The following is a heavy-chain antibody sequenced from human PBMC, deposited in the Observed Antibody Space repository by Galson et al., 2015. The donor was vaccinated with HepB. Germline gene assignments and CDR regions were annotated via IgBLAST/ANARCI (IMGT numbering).Heavy chain of an antibody. CDR3: ARGALVVVVGATLNNWFDP. CDR2: ITTYNRYT. CDR1: GYTFSSYS. Sequence: SVKVSCKASGYTFSSYSITWVRQAPGQGLEWVGWITTYNRYTDYAQNFQGRVTMTTDTTTSTAYMELRSLRSDDTAVYYCARGALVVVVGATLNNWFDPWGQGTLVTVSS. J-gene: IGHJ5*02. V-gene: IGHV1-18*01. D-gene: IGHD2-15*01.